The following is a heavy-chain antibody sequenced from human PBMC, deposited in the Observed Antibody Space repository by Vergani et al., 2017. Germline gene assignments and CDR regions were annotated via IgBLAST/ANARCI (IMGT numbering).Heavy chain of an antibody. D-gene: IGHD3-22*01. CDR2: IYYSGST. CDR1: GGSLSSSSYY. Sequence: QLQLQESGPGLVKPSETLSLTCTVSGGSLSSSSYYWGWISQPPGKGLEWIGSIYYSGSTYYNPSLKSLVTISVDTSKNQFSLKLSSVTAADTAVYYWARQGAYYYSSEGGYWGQGTLVTVSS. J-gene: IGHJ4*02. V-gene: IGHV4-39*07. CDR3: ARQGAYYYSSEGGY.